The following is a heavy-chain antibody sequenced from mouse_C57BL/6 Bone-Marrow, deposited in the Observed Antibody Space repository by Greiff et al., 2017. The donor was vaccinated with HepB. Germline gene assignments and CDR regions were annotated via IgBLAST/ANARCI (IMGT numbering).Heavy chain of an antibody. V-gene: IGHV5-4*03. CDR3: ALHYGSSPWFAY. J-gene: IGHJ3*01. D-gene: IGHD1-1*01. Sequence: EVKVEESGGGLVKPGGSLKLSCAASGFTFSSYAMSWVRQTPEKRLEWVATISDGGSYTYYPDNVKGRFPISRDNAKNNLYLQMSHLKYEDTAMYYCALHYGSSPWFAYWGQGTLVTVSA. CDR2: ISDGGSYT. CDR1: GFTFSSYA.